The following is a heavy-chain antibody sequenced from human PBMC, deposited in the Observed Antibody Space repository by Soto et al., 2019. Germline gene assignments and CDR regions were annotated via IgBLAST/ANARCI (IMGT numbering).Heavy chain of an antibody. Sequence: SEALSLTCNVSGDSVSTNSYSWGWIRQSPGTRLEWIGTIYSSENTYYNPSLLSRVTISVDTSKNEFSLRLSSVTAADTAVYYCARRTGYGDFDYYYYGMDVWGQGTTVTVSS. CDR1: GDSVSTNSYS. D-gene: IGHD4-17*01. CDR2: IYSSENT. J-gene: IGHJ6*02. V-gene: IGHV4-39*01. CDR3: ARRTGYGDFDYYYYGMDV.